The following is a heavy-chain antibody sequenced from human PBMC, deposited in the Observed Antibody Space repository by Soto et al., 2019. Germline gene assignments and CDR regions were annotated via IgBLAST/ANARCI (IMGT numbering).Heavy chain of an antibody. CDR3: ARHTRTRYSYGYYYYVMDV. CDR1: GYTFTSYD. V-gene: IGHV1-8*01. CDR2: MNPNSGNT. D-gene: IGHD5-18*01. J-gene: IGHJ6*02. Sequence: GASVKVSCKASGYTFTSYDINWVRQASGQGLEWMGWMNPNSGNTGYAQKFQGRVTMTRNTSISTAYMELSSLRSDDTAVYYCARHTRTRYSYGYYYYVMDVWGQGTTVTVSS.